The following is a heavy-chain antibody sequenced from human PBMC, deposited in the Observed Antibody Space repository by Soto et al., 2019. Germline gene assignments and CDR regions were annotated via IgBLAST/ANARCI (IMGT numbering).Heavy chain of an antibody. Sequence: SETLSLTCTVSGGSISSSSYYWGWIRQPPGKGLEWIGSIYNRGTTSYNPSLKSRVTISVDTSKNQLSLRLSSVTVADTAVYFYARKSDAVASKPPDYWGQGTLVTVSS. J-gene: IGHJ4*02. CDR1: GGSISSSSYY. CDR2: IYNRGTT. V-gene: IGHV4-39*01. CDR3: ARKSDAVASKPPDY. D-gene: IGHD6-19*01.